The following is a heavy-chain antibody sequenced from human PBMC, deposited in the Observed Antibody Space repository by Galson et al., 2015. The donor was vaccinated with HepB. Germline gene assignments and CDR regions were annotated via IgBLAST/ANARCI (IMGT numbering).Heavy chain of an antibody. CDR3: TRVLIVASINGPYYYGMDV. V-gene: IGHV1-3*01. CDR2: INAGNGNT. J-gene: IGHJ6*02. Sequence: SVKVSCKASGYTFTRYDMHWVRQAPGQRLEWMGWINAGNGNTKYSQKFQGRVTITRDTSASTAYMELSSLRSEDAAVYYCTRVLIVASINGPYYYGMDVWGQGTTVTVSS. D-gene: IGHD5-12*01. CDR1: GYTFTRYD.